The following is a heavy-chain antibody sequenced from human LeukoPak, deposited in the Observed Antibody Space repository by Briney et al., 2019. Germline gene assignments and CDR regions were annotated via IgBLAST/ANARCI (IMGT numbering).Heavy chain of an antibody. J-gene: IGHJ4*02. CDR3: ARVLGRGSGYYMYYSDY. CDR1: GFTFSSYT. Sequence: PGGSLRLSCAASGFTFSSYTMHWVRQAPGKGLEWVAVISYDGRNKYYADSVKGRFTISRDNSKNTLYLEMNGLRDKDTAVYYCARVLGRGSGYYMYYSDYWGQGTLVTVSS. CDR2: ISYDGRNK. V-gene: IGHV3-30-3*01. D-gene: IGHD3-22*01.